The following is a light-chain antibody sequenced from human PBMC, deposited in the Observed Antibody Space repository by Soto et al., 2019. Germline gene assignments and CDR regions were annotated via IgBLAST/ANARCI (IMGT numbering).Light chain of an antibody. Sequence: DIQMTQSPSSLSASVGDTVTINCRASQTIRAYLNWYQVKPGQAPKLLIYSASMLQNGVPSRFSGSGSVTDFTLTISSLQPEDYATYYCQQSFSPPPITFGPGTTVD. CDR3: QQSFSPPPIT. J-gene: IGKJ3*01. CDR2: SAS. V-gene: IGKV1-39*01. CDR1: QTIRAY.